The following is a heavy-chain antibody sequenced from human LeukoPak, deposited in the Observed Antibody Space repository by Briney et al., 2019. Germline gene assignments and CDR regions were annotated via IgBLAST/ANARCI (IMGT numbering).Heavy chain of an antibody. CDR1: GFTVSSNY. Sequence: GGSLRLSCAASGFTVSSNYMSWVRQAPGKGLEWVSGISWNSGSIGYADSVKGRFTISRDNAKNSLYLQMNSLRAEDTALYYCAKATDSSGYYPASAFDYWGQGTLVTVSS. D-gene: IGHD3-22*01. CDR3: AKATDSSGYYPASAFDY. CDR2: ISWNSGSI. J-gene: IGHJ4*02. V-gene: IGHV3-9*01.